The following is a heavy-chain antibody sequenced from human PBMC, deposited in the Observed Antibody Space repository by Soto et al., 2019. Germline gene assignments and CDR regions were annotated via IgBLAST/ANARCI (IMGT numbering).Heavy chain of an antibody. CDR2: IYPGDSDT. J-gene: IGHJ3*02. D-gene: IGHD6-13*01. Sequence: GESLKISCKGSGYSFTSYWIGWVRQMPGKGLEWMGIIYPGDSDTRYSPSFQGQVTISADKSISTAYLQWSSLKASDTAMYYCARQEASSSWYDAFAISSQGTMVTVSS. CDR3: ARQEASSSWYDAFAI. CDR1: GYSFTSYW. V-gene: IGHV5-51*01.